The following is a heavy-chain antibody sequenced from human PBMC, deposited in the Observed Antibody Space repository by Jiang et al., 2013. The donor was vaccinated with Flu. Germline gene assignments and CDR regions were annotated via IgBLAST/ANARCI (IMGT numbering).Heavy chain of an antibody. CDR2: ISGSGGST. CDR3: AKAQLKNMVRGETGGDY. Sequence: QLVESGGGLVQPGGSLRLSCAASGFTFSSYAMSWVRQAPGKGLEWVSAISGSGGSTYYADSVKGRFTISRDNSKNTLYLQMNSLRAEDTAVYYCAKAQLKNMVRGETGGDYWGQGTLVTVSS. J-gene: IGHJ4*02. D-gene: IGHD3-10*01. CDR1: GFTFSSYA. V-gene: IGHV3-23*04.